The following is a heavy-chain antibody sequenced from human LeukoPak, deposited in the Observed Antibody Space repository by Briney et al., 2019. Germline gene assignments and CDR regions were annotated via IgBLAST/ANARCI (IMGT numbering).Heavy chain of an antibody. CDR3: ARGYCSGGSCYSRDNAFDI. D-gene: IGHD2-15*01. Sequence: GGSLRLSCAASGFTFSSYAMSWVRQAPGKGLEWVSAISGSGGSTYYADSVKGRFTISRDNAKNSLYLQMNSLRAEDTAVYYCARGYCSGGSCYSRDNAFDIWGQGTMVTVSS. J-gene: IGHJ3*02. V-gene: IGHV3-23*01. CDR1: GFTFSSYA. CDR2: ISGSGGST.